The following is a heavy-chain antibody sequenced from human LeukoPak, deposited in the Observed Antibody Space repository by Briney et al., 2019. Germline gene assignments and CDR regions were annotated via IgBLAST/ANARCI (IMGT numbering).Heavy chain of an antibody. D-gene: IGHD3-9*01. V-gene: IGHV4-39*01. Sequence: PSETLSLTCTVSVGSISSSSYYWRWIRQPPGKGLECIGSIYYSGSTSYNPSPKSRVTISVDASKHQFSLKLSSVTAADTAVYYCARHGRYYDILTGYYYWFDPWGQGTLVTVSS. CDR1: VGSISSSSYY. J-gene: IGHJ5*02. CDR2: IYYSGST. CDR3: ARHGRYYDILTGYYYWFDP.